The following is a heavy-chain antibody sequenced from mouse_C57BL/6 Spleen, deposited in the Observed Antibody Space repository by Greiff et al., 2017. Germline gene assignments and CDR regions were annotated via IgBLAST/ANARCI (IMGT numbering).Heavy chain of an antibody. CDR1: GYTFTGYW. J-gene: IGHJ2*01. V-gene: IGHV1-9*01. Sequence: QVQLQQSGAELMKPGASVKLSCKATGYTFTGYWIEWVKQRPGHGLEWIGEILPGSGSTNYNEKFKGKVTFTADTSSNTAYMQLSSLTTEDSAIYYCARGPYYYGSSYYFDYWGQGTTLTVSS. CDR2: ILPGSGST. CDR3: ARGPYYYGSSYYFDY. D-gene: IGHD1-1*01.